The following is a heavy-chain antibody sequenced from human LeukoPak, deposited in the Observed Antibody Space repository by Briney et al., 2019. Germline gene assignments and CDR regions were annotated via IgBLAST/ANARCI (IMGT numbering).Heavy chain of an antibody. CDR3: AKEYSSLFDS. J-gene: IGHJ4*02. CDR2: IKQDGSEK. Sequence: GGSLRLSCAASGFTFTTYWISWVRQAPGKGLEWVANIKQDGSEKYYVDSVKGRFTISRDNAKNSLYLQMNSLRAEDTAVYYCAKEYSSLFDSWGQGTLVTVSS. V-gene: IGHV3-7*01. CDR1: GFTFTTYW. D-gene: IGHD6-13*01.